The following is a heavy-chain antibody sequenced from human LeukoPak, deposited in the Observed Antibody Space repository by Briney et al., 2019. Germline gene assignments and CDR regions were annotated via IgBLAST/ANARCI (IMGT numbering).Heavy chain of an antibody. D-gene: IGHD3-22*01. J-gene: IGHJ6*02. Sequence: SVTVSCKASGGTFSSYAISWVRQAPGQGLEWMGRIIPILGIANYAQKFQGRVTITADKSTSTAYMELSSLRSEDTAVYYCARGYYDSSWENYYYYGMDVWGQGTTVTVSS. CDR1: GGTFSSYA. CDR3: ARGYYDSSWENYYYYGMDV. V-gene: IGHV1-69*04. CDR2: IIPILGIA.